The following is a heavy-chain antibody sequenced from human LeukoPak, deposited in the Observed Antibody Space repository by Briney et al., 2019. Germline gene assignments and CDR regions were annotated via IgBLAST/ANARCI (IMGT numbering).Heavy chain of an antibody. J-gene: IGHJ5*02. D-gene: IGHD2-2*01. CDR2: IWYDGSNK. V-gene: IGHV3-33*01. CDR3: GRAGVPLEGYHWFDP. CDR1: GFTFSSYG. Sequence: PGGSLRLSCAASGFTFSSYGMHWVRQAPGKGLEWVAVIWYDGSNKYYADSVKSRFTISRDNSKNTLYLQMNSLRAEDTAVYYCGRAGVPLEGYHWFDPWGQGTLVTVSS.